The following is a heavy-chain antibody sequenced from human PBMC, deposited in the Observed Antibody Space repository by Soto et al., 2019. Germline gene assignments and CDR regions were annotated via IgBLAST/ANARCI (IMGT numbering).Heavy chain of an antibody. CDR2: IDPSDSYT. CDR3: ARERIVVVPAAVHYYYYGMDV. Sequence: GESLKISCKGSGYSFTSYWISWVRQMPGKVLEWMGRIDPSDSYTNYSPSFQGHVTISADKSISTAYLQWSSLKASDTAMYYCARERIVVVPAAVHYYYYGMDVWGQGXTVTVYS. J-gene: IGHJ6*02. CDR1: GYSFTSYW. V-gene: IGHV5-10-1*01. D-gene: IGHD2-2*02.